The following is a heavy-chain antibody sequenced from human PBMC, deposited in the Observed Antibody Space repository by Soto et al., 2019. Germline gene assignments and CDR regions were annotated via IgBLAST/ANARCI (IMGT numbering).Heavy chain of an antibody. V-gene: IGHV3-30*18. CDR3: AKERMEQYQLLPFFDY. CDR2: LSFDGSNE. J-gene: IGHJ4*02. Sequence: GGSLRLSCAVSGFTFSKYGMHWIRQAPGKGVEWVAVLSFDGSNEYYADSVRGRFIISRDNSKNTLYLQMNSLRAGDTAVYYCAKERMEQYQLLPFFDYWGQGTLVNVSS. CDR1: GFTFSKYG. D-gene: IGHD2-2*01.